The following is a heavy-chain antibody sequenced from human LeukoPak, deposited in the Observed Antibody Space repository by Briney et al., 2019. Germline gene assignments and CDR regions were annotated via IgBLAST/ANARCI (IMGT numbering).Heavy chain of an antibody. J-gene: IGHJ5*02. D-gene: IGHD3-3*01. CDR3: ARPHAPLPYDFWSGYRNGPEETHQSWWFDP. CDR1: GGSISSSSYY. Sequence: PSETLSLTCTVSGGSISSSSYYWGWIRQPPGKGLEWIGSIYYSGSTYYNPSLKSRVTISVDTSKNQFSLKLSSVTAADTAVYYCARPHAPLPYDFWSGYRNGPEETHQSWWFDPWGQGTLVTVSS. V-gene: IGHV4-39*01. CDR2: IYYSGST.